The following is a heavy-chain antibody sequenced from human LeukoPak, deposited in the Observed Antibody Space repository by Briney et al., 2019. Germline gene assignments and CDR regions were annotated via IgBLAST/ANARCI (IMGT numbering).Heavy chain of an antibody. CDR3: ARDVFEGFGERVIDAFDI. J-gene: IGHJ3*02. Sequence: ASVTVSCKASGYSFITYGLSWVRQAPGQGLEWMGWISAYNGNTNYAQKLQGRVTMTTDTSTSTAYMELRSLRSDDTAVNYCARDVFEGFGERVIDAFDIWGQGTMVTVSS. CDR2: ISAYNGNT. D-gene: IGHD3-10*01. CDR1: GYSFITYG. V-gene: IGHV1-18*01.